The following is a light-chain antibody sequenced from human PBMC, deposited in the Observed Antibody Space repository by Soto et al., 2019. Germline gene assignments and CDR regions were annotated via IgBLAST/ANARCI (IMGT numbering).Light chain of an antibody. J-gene: IGLJ7*01. Sequence: QAVVTQEPSLTVSPGGTVTLTCGSSTGAVTSGHFPYWFQQKPGQAPRTLIYDINNKQSWTPVRFSGSLLGGKAALTLSGAQPEDEAEYYCSLSYSGVGVFGGGTQLTVL. CDR3: SLSYSGVGV. CDR1: TGAVTSGHF. CDR2: DIN. V-gene: IGLV7-46*01.